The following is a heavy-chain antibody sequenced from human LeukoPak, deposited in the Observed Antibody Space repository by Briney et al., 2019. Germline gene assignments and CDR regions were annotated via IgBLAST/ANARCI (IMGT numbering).Heavy chain of an antibody. CDR3: ARDGLVSPEDDAFDI. V-gene: IGHV1-46*01. Sequence: ASVKVSCKASGYTFISYYMHWVRQAPGQGLEWMGIINPSGGSTSYAQKFQGRVTMTRDTSTSTVYMELSSLRSEDTAVYYRARDGLVSPEDDAFDIWGQGTMVTVSS. CDR1: GYTFISYY. J-gene: IGHJ3*02. CDR2: INPSGGST. D-gene: IGHD2-21*01.